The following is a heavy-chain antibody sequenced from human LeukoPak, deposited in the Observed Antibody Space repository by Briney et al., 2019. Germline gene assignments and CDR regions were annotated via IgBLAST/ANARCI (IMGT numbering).Heavy chain of an antibody. CDR1: GGSISSGDYY. CDR3: ARGPWDYGDYLDY. D-gene: IGHD4-17*01. J-gene: IGHJ4*02. V-gene: IGHV4-31*03. CDR2: IYYSGST. Sequence: SETLSLTCTVSGGSISSGDYYWTWIRQPPGKGLEWIGYIYYSGSTYYNPSLKSRVTISVDTSKNQFSLKLSSVTAADTAVYYCARGPWDYGDYLDYWGQGTLVTVSS.